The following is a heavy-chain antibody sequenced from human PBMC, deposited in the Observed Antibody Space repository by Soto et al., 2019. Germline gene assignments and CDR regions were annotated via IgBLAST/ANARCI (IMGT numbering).Heavy chain of an antibody. CDR2: INHSGST. D-gene: IGHD3-22*01. CDR1: GGSFSGYY. J-gene: IGHJ6*02. CDR3: ASSPEYDLQTYYYDSSGPPGMDV. V-gene: IGHV4-34*01. Sequence: SETLSLTCAVYGGSFSGYYWSWIRQPPGKGLEWIGEINHSGSTNYNPSLKSRVTISVDTSKNQFSLKLSSVTAADTAVYYCASSPEYDLQTYYYDSSGPPGMDVWGQGTTVTVSS.